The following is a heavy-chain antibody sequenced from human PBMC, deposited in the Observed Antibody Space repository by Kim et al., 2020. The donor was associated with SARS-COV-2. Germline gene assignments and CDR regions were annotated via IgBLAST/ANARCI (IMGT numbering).Heavy chain of an antibody. D-gene: IGHD2-21*02. CDR2: ISSSSSYI. J-gene: IGHJ4*02. CDR3: ARENGLYGGNSDY. V-gene: IGHV3-21*01. CDR1: GFTFSSYS. Sequence: GGSLRLSCAASGFTFSSYSMNWVRQAPGKGLEWVSSISSSSSYIYYADSVKGRFTISRDNAKNSLYLQMNSLRAEDTAVYYCARENGLYGGNSDYWGQGTLVTVSS.